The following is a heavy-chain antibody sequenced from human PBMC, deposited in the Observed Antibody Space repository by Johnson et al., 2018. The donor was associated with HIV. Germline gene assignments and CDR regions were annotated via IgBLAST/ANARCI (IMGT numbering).Heavy chain of an antibody. CDR3: ARDRDYDFWSRDAFDI. D-gene: IGHD3-3*01. J-gene: IGHJ3*02. CDR2: ISGSGGSI. V-gene: IGHV3-23*04. CDR1: GFTFSSYA. Sequence: VQLVESGGGLVQPGGSLRLSCAASGFTFSSYAMSWVRQAPGKGLEWVSAISGSGGSIYYADSVKGRFTISRDNAQNSLFLQMSSLRAEDTAVYYCARDRDYDFWSRDAFDIWGQGTMVTVSS.